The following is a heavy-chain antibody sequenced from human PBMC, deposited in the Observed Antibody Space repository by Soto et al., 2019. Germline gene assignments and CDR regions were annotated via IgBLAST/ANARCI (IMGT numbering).Heavy chain of an antibody. CDR3: ARETDYDSSGPALHV. D-gene: IGHD3-22*01. CDR1: GYTLNTYY. V-gene: IGHV1-46*02. CDR2: IHPSGGGS. Sequence: ASVKVSCKPSGYTLNTYYLHVVRQSPGQGLEWMGIIHPSGGGSTYAQKFLGRVTMTRDTSTSTAYMELRSRRSEDTAVYYCARETDYDSSGPALHVWGQGTTVNVSS. J-gene: IGHJ6*02.